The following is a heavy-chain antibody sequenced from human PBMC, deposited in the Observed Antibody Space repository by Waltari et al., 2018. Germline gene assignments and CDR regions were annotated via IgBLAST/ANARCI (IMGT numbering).Heavy chain of an antibody. D-gene: IGHD1-1*01. CDR2: IRYDASDI. V-gene: IGHV3-30*02. J-gene: IGHJ3*01. Sequence: QVHLVESGGGVVQPGGSLRLSCAASGFPFRAYGMHWVRQAPGKGLEWVAFIRYDASDIYYRDSVKGRFTISRDNSKNTLFLQMSSLRPEDTAVYYCAKVGVGLTTWYPFDVWGQGTMVTVSS. CDR1: GFPFRAYG. CDR3: AKVGVGLTTWYPFDV.